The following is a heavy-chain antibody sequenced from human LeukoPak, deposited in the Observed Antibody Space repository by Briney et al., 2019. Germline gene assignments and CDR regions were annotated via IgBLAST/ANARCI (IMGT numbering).Heavy chain of an antibody. CDR3: ARWTYYMDV. D-gene: IGHD3/OR15-3a*01. CDR1: GGPISSSSYY. V-gene: IGHV4-39*01. J-gene: IGHJ6*03. CDR2: IYYSGST. Sequence: SETLSLTCTVSGGPISSSSYYWGWIRQPPGKGLEWIGSIYYSGSTYYNPSLKSRVTISVDTSKNQFSLKLSSVTAADTAVYYCARWTYYMDVWGKGTTVTVSS.